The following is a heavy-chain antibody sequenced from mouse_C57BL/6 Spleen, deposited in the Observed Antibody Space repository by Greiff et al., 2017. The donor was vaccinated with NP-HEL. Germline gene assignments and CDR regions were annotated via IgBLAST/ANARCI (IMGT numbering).Heavy chain of an antibody. CDR2: IRNKANGYTT. J-gene: IGHJ2*01. CDR3: ARSSYSNYYFDY. CDR1: GFTFTDYY. V-gene: IGHV7-3*01. Sequence: EVKLMESGGGLVQPGGSLSLSCAASGFTFTDYYMSWVRQPPGKALEWLGFIRNKANGYTTEYSASVKGRFTISRENSQSILYLQMNALRAEDSATYYCARSSYSNYYFDYWGQGTTLTVSS. D-gene: IGHD2-5*01.